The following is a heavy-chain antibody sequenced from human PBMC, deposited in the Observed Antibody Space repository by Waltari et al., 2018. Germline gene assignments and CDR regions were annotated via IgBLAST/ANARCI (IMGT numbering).Heavy chain of an antibody. CDR2: LHHRGSP. J-gene: IGHJ4*02. CDR1: GYSISNGYH. CDR3: ARVTGNAQIGLFDY. Sequence: QVQLQESGPGLVKPSATLSLTCAVSGYSISNGYHWGWIRQPPGKGLEWIGSLHHRGSPYLNPSLKSRVTISVDTSKNQFSVKLRSVTAADTAIYYCARVTGNAQIGLFDYWGQGILVTVSS. V-gene: IGHV4-38-2*01. D-gene: IGHD1-1*01.